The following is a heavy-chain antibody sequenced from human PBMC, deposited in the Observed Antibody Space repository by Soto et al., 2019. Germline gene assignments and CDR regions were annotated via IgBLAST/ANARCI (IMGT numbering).Heavy chain of an antibody. J-gene: IGHJ4*02. Sequence: QVQLVESGGGVVQPGRSLRLSCAASGFTFSSYGMHWVRQAPGKGLGWVAVISYDGSNKYYADSVKGRFTISRDNSKNTLYLQMNSLRAEDTAVYYCARDRVTALFDYWGQGTLVTVSS. V-gene: IGHV3-30*03. CDR1: GFTFSSYG. D-gene: IGHD2-21*02. CDR3: ARDRVTALFDY. CDR2: ISYDGSNK.